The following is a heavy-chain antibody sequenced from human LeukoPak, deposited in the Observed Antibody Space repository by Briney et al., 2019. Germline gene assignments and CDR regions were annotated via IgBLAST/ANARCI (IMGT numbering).Heavy chain of an antibody. J-gene: IGHJ4*02. CDR3: ARDGGGHYDSGSYRKFGFDY. V-gene: IGHV4-59*01. Sequence: PSETLSLTCAVSGFSISSYHWSWIRQPPGKGLQWIGSISYNERPNYNPSLKSRVTISVDTSKNQFSLRVSSVTAADTAVYYCARDGGGHYDSGSYRKFGFDYWGQGTLVTVSS. CDR1: GFSISSYH. D-gene: IGHD3-10*01. CDR2: ISYNERP.